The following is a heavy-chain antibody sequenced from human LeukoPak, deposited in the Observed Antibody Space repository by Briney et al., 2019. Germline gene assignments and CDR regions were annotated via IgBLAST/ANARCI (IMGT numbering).Heavy chain of an antibody. V-gene: IGHV3-21*01. Sequence: GGPRRLSCAASGFTFSSYSMNWVRQAPGKGLEWVSSISSSSSYIYYADSVKGRFTISRDNAKNSLYLQMNSLRAEDTAVYYCAREGSSWPADFDYWGQGTLVTVSS. D-gene: IGHD6-13*01. CDR3: AREGSSWPADFDY. CDR1: GFTFSSYS. CDR2: ISSSSSYI. J-gene: IGHJ4*02.